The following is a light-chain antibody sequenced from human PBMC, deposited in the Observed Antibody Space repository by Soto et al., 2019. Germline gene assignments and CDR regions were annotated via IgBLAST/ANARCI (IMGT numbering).Light chain of an antibody. CDR1: QSISSW. CDR2: DAS. V-gene: IGKV1-5*01. CDR3: QQYNSYSRT. J-gene: IGKJ1*01. Sequence: DIQMTQSPSTLSASVGDRVTITCRASQSISSWLAWYQQKPGKAPKPLIYDASSLESGVPSRFSGSGSGTEFTLTISSLRPEDLAIYYCQQYNSYSRTFGPGTKVEIK.